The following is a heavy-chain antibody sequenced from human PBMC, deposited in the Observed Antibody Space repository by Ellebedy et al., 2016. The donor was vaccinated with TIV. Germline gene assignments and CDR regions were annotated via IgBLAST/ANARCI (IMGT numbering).Heavy chain of an antibody. D-gene: IGHD3-22*01. Sequence: GESLKISCKGSGYSFANYWIAWVRQMPGKGLESMGIIYPGDSDTTYRPSFQGQVTISADKSISTVYLQWRSLRASDTATYYCAKLNDSRGYDYYGMDVWGQGTTVTVSS. J-gene: IGHJ6*02. V-gene: IGHV5-51*01. CDR1: GYSFANYW. CDR2: IYPGDSDT. CDR3: AKLNDSRGYDYYGMDV.